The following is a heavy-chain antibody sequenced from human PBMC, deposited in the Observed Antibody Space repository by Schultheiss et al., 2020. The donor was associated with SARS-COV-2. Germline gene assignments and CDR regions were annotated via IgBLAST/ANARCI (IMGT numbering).Heavy chain of an antibody. J-gene: IGHJ4*02. CDR3: ARDPGADSGFGY. D-gene: IGHD3-10*01. CDR1: GGSFIGYY. Sequence: SETLSLTCAVYGGSFIGYYWSWIRQPPGKGLEWIGEINQSGSANYNASLKSRRIISLDTSKNQFSLQLNSVTPEDTAVYYCARDPGADSGFGYWGQGTLVTVSS. CDR2: INQSGSA. V-gene: IGHV4-34*01.